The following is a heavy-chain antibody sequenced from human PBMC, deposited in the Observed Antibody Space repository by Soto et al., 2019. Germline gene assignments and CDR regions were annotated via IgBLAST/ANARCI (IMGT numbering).Heavy chain of an antibody. CDR2: MNPNSGNT. Sequence: QVQLVQSGAEVKKPGASVKVSCKASGYTFTSYDINWVRQATGKGLEWMGWMNPNSGNTGYSQKFQGRVTMTRNTSISTAYLELSSLRSEDTGVYYRAREKTSYGMDVWGQGTTVTVSS. CDR1: GYTFTSYD. J-gene: IGHJ6*02. V-gene: IGHV1-8*01. CDR3: AREKTSYGMDV.